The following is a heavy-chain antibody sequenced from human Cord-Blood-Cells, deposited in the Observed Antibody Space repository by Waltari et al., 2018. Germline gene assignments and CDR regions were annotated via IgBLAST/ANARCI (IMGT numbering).Heavy chain of an antibody. CDR3: ARTSIVGATRYYYYGMDV. CDR2: INPNSGGT. V-gene: IGHV1-2*04. CDR1: GYTFTGYY. Sequence: QVQLVQSGAEVKKPGASVKVSCKASGYTFTGYYMHWVRQAPGQGLEWMGWINPNSGGTNYAQKFQGWVTMTRDTSISTAYRELSRLRSDDTAVYYCARTSIVGATRYYYYGMDVWGQGTTVTVSS. J-gene: IGHJ6*02. D-gene: IGHD1-26*01.